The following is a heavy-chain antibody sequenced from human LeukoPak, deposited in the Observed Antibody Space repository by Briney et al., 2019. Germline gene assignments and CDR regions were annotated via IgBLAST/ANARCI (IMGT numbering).Heavy chain of an antibody. V-gene: IGHV1-18*01. CDR1: GYTFTNYG. D-gene: IGHD3-10*01. CDR3: ARDRYSGSRNYWGGGDY. CDR2: ISAYNGNT. Sequence: APVKLSCKASGYTFTNYGISRGRQAPGHGLGWMGWISAYNGNTNYVQKLQGRVTMTTDTSTSTAYMELWSLRSDDTALYYCARDRYSGSRNYWGGGDYWGQGTLVTVSS. J-gene: IGHJ4*02.